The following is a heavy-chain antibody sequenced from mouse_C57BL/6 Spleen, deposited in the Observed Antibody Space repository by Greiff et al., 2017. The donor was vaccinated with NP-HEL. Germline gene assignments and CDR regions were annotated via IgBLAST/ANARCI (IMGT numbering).Heavy chain of an antibody. J-gene: IGHJ2*01. Sequence: EVQVEESGGGLVQPGGSMKLSCAASGFTFSDAWMDWVRQSPEQGLEWVAEIRPKANNNATYYAESVKGRFTTSREDSKSSVNLQTNSLAAEDSGIYYCKGVVVNNDDWGKGTTLTVSS. CDR3: KGVVVNNDD. D-gene: IGHD1-1*01. V-gene: IGHV6-6*01. CDR2: IRPKANNNAT. CDR1: GFTFSDAW.